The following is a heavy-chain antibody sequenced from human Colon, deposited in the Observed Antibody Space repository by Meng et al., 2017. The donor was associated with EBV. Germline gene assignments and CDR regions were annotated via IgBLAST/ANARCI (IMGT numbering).Heavy chain of an antibody. D-gene: IGHD3-16*02. Sequence: VQLVEAGGGVVQPGRSLRLSCAASGFTFSSYGMHWVRQAPGKGLEWVAVIWYDGSNKYYADSVKGRFTISRDNSKNTLYLQMNSLRAEDTAVYYCARGLIWGSYRPIDYWGQGTLVTVSS. CDR1: GFTFSSYG. V-gene: IGHV3-33*01. J-gene: IGHJ4*02. CDR2: IWYDGSNK. CDR3: ARGLIWGSYRPIDY.